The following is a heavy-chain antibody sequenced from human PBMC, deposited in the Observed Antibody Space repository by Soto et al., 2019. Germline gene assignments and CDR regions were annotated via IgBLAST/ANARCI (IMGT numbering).Heavy chain of an antibody. CDR2: TIPILAMS. Sequence: QVQLVQSGPEVKMPGSSVKVSCKASGDTFNSYTINWVRQAPGQGLQWMGRTIPILAMSNYALKFQGRVTITVDKSTTTAYMELSRLRSDDTAVYYCAASYGSGSRAFDYWGQGTLVTVSS. CDR1: GDTFNSYT. V-gene: IGHV1-69*02. D-gene: IGHD3-10*01. CDR3: AASYGSGSRAFDY. J-gene: IGHJ4*02.